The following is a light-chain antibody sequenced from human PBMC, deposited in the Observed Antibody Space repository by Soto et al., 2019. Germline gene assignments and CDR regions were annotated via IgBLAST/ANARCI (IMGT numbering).Light chain of an antibody. CDR2: AAS. V-gene: IGKV1-27*01. J-gene: IGKJ1*01. CDR3: QKYNSAPWT. Sequence: DIQMTQSPSSLSASVGDRVTITCRASQGISNYLAWYQQKPGTVPKLLIYAASTLQSGVPSRFRGSGSGTDFTLIITSLQPEDVATYYCQKYNSAPWTFGQGTKVDIK. CDR1: QGISNY.